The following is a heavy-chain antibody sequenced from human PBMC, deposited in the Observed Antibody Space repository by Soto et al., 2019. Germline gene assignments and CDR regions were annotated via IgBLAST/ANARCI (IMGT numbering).Heavy chain of an antibody. Sequence: ASVKGSCKASGYTFTSYDINWVRQATGQGLEWMGWMNPNSGNTGYAQKFQGRVTMTRNTSISTAYMELSSLRSEDTAVYYCARGRSSTVTTSGYYYYYYMDVWGKGATVTVSS. J-gene: IGHJ6*03. V-gene: IGHV1-8*01. CDR2: MNPNSGNT. CDR3: ARGRSSTVTTSGYYYYYYMDV. D-gene: IGHD4-4*01. CDR1: GYTFTSYD.